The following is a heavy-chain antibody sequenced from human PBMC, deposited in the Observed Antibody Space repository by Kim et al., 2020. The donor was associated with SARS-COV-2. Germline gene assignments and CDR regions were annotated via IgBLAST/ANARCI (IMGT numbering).Heavy chain of an antibody. CDR3: ARAGCSSTSCYNDY. V-gene: IGHV1-46*01. J-gene: IGHJ4*02. Sequence: QKCQGRVTMTRDTSTSTVYMELSSLRSEDTAVYYCARAGCSSTSCYNDYWGQGTLVTVSS. D-gene: IGHD2-2*02.